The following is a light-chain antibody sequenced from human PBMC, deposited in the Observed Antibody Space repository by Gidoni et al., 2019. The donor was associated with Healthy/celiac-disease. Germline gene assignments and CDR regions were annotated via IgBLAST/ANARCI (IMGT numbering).Light chain of an antibody. CDR1: QSVSSSY. Sequence: EIVLTQSPGTLSLSPGERATLSCRASQSVSSSYLAWYQQKPGQAPRLLIYGASSRATGIPDRFSGSGSGTDVTLTISRLEPEEFAVYYCQQYGSSPPRTFGQGTKVEIK. J-gene: IGKJ1*01. CDR2: GAS. V-gene: IGKV3-20*01. CDR3: QQYGSSPPRT.